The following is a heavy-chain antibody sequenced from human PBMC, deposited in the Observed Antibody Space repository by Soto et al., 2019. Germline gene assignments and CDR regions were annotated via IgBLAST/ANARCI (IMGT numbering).Heavy chain of an antibody. CDR3: ARDANWNPDY. D-gene: IGHD1-1*01. CDR1: GYTFSSYG. V-gene: IGHV3-48*02. J-gene: IGHJ4*02. Sequence: LRLSCAASGYTFSSYGMNWVRQAPGKGLEWLSFIRSSGSPIYYADPVKGRFTISRDNAKNSVYLQMNSLRDEDTAVYYCARDANWNPDYWGQGTLVTVSS. CDR2: IRSSGSPI.